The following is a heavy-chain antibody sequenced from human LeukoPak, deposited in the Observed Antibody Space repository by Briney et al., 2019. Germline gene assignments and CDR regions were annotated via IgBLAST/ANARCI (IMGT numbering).Heavy chain of an antibody. V-gene: IGHV3-23*01. CDR3: AKGQSFMVVATPYFDY. J-gene: IGHJ4*02. CDR2: ISGSGVST. D-gene: IGHD2-15*01. CDR1: GFTFSSYA. Sequence: GGSVRLSCAASGFTFSSYAMSWVRQAPGKGLEWVSVISGSGVSTYYADSVKGRFTISRDNSKNTLYLQMNSLRAEDTAVYYCAKGQSFMVVATPYFDYWGQGTLVTVSS.